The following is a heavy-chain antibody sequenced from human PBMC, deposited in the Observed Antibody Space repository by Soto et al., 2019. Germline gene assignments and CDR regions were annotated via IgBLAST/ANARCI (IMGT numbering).Heavy chain of an antibody. CDR1: GFTFRNYA. CDR2: ISGSGGRT. J-gene: IGHJ3*02. CDR3: ATDPTGDYVGAFDI. V-gene: IGHV3-23*01. D-gene: IGHD4-17*01. Sequence: EVQLLESGGNLIQPGGSLRLSCAASGFTFRNYAMSWVRQATGAGPGWVSGISGSGGRTYYADSVKGGFTIFRDNSNNALFLQMNSLGAEDTALYYCATDPTGDYVGAFDIWGRGTMVTVSS.